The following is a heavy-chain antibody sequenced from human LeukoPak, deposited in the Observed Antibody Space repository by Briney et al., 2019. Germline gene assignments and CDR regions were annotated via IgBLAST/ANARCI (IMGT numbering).Heavy chain of an antibody. CDR3: ARDERYDSSGYPFDY. CDR1: GYTFSGHY. J-gene: IGHJ4*02. Sequence: ASVKVSCKASGYTFSGHYMHWIRQAPGQGLEWMGWINAESGETKYAQKFQGRVTMTRDTSISTAYMELRGLRFDDTAVYYCARDERYDSSGYPFDYWGQGTLVTVSS. D-gene: IGHD3-22*01. CDR2: INAESGET. V-gene: IGHV1-2*02.